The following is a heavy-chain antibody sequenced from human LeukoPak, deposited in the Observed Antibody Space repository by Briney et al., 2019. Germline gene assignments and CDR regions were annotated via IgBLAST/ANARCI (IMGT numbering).Heavy chain of an antibody. V-gene: IGHV4-31*03. CDR3: ARFVGRTLYYFDY. CDR2: IYYSGST. D-gene: IGHD2-21*01. Sequence: SETLSLTCTVSGGSISSGGSSWNWIRQHPGKGLEWIGYIYYSGSTYYNPSLKSRVTISVDTSENQFSLKLSSVTAADTAVYYCARFVGRTLYYFDYWGQGTLVTVSS. J-gene: IGHJ4*02. CDR1: GGSISSGGSS.